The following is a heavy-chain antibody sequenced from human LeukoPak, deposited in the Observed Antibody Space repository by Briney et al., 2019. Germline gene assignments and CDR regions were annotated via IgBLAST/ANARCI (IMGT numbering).Heavy chain of an antibody. D-gene: IGHD3-22*01. J-gene: IGHJ4*02. CDR1: GFTFSSYW. CDR2: IKHDGSEK. CDR3: ARGRLRDY. V-gene: IGHV3-7*01. Sequence: GGSLRLSCVGSGFTFSSYWMSWVRQVPGKGLEWVANIKHDGSEKYYVDSVKGRFTISRDDAKNSLNLQMNSLRAKDTAVYYCARGRLRDYWGQGTLVTVSS.